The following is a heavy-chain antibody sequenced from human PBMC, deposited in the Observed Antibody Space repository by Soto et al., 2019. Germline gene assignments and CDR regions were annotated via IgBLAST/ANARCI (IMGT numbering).Heavy chain of an antibody. CDR1: GYTFSNYW. V-gene: IGHV5-51*01. CDR2: IYPGDSDT. D-gene: IGHD3-10*01. Sequence: GESLKISCKASGYTFSNYWIGWVRQMPGKGLEWMGIIYPGDSDTRYSPSFQGQVTISADTSINTAYMQWSSLKASDTAMYYCAKHYSFSWTGALLWGQGSLVTVSS. J-gene: IGHJ4*02. CDR3: AKHYSFSWTGALL.